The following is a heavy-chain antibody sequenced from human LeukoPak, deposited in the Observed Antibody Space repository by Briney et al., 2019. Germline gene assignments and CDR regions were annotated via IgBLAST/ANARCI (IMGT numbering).Heavy chain of an antibody. Sequence: ASVKVSCKASGYTFTSYYMHWVRQAPGQGLEWMGIINPSGGSTSYAQKFQGRVTMTRDTSTSTVYMELSSLRSEDTAVYYCARGEVEMATISAFDIWGQGTMVTVSS. CDR3: ARGEVEMATISAFDI. D-gene: IGHD5-24*01. CDR1: GYTFTSYY. CDR2: INPSGGST. J-gene: IGHJ3*02. V-gene: IGHV1-46*01.